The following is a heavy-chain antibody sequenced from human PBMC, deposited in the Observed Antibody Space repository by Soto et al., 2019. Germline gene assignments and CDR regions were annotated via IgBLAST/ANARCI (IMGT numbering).Heavy chain of an antibody. J-gene: IGHJ5*02. CDR1: GGSITSNW. Sequence: QVQLQESGPGLVNPSGTLSLTCAVSGGSITSNWWSWVRQPPGKGLEWIGEIYHNGRFNYNPSLRXLLTISIDKSKNQLSLKLTSVTAADTAVHYCVSNDWYRFDPWGPGTLVTVSS. D-gene: IGHD3-9*01. CDR2: IYHNGRF. V-gene: IGHV4-4*02. CDR3: VSNDWYRFDP.